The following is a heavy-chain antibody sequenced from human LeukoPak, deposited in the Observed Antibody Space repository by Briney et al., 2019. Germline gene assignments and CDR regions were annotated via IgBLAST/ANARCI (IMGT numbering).Heavy chain of an antibody. CDR2: ISSSGSTI. D-gene: IGHD2-21*01. J-gene: IGHJ6*04. CDR1: EFTFSSYE. Sequence: GGSLRLSCAASEFTFSSYEMNWVRQAPGKGLEWSSYISSSGSTIYYADSVKGRFTISRDNAKNSLYLQLNSLRAEDTAVYYCARGDGGYYYGMDVWGKGTTVTVSS. CDR3: ARGDGGYYYGMDV. V-gene: IGHV3-48*03.